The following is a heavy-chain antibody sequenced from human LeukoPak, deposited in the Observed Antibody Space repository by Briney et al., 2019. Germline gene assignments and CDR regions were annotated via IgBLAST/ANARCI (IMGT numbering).Heavy chain of an antibody. V-gene: IGHV4-59*12. CDR3: AREAELGSYPVGHDAFDI. CDR2: VYDSGST. J-gene: IGHJ3*02. D-gene: IGHD2-15*01. CDR1: GGSISSYY. Sequence: SETLSLTCTVSGGSISSYYWSWIRQPPGEGLEGIGYVYDSGSTNYNPSLKSRVTISVDTSKNQFSLKLSSVTAADTAVYYCAREAELGSYPVGHDAFDIWGQGTMVTVSS.